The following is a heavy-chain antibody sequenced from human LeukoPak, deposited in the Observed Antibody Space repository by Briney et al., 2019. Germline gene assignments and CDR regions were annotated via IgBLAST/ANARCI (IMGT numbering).Heavy chain of an antibody. CDR1: GGSISSSSYY. Sequence: NPSETLSLTCTVSGGSISSSSYYWGWIRQPPGKGLEWIGSIYYSGSTYYNPSLKSRVTISVDTSKNQFSLKLSSVTAADTAVYYCASSQLERRDYSGYFDYWGQGTLATVSS. CDR2: IYYSGST. J-gene: IGHJ4*02. V-gene: IGHV4-39*07. D-gene: IGHD1-1*01. CDR3: ASSQLERRDYSGYFDY.